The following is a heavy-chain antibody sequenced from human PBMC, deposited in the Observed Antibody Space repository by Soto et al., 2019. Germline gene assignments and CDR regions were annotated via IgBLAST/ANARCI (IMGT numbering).Heavy chain of an antibody. CDR3: ARDRGYCSGGSCFHLPYYYYYGMDV. D-gene: IGHD2-15*01. J-gene: IGHJ6*02. CDR1: GFTFSSYW. V-gene: IGHV3-74*01. CDR2: INSDGSST. Sequence: GGSLRLSCAASGFTFSSYWMHWVRQAPGKGLVWVSRINSDGSSTSYADSVKGRFTISRDNAKNTLYLQMNSLRAEDTAVYYCARDRGYCSGGSCFHLPYYYYYGMDVWGQGTTVTVSS.